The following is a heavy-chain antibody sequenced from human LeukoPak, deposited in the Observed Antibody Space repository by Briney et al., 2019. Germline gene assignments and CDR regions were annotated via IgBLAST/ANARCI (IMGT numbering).Heavy chain of an antibody. CDR1: GYTFTGYY. CDR2: INPSGGST. J-gene: IGHJ4*02. CDR3: ARAGFLEWLLD. V-gene: IGHV1-46*01. D-gene: IGHD3-3*01. Sequence: ASVKVSCKASGYTFTGYYMHWVRQAPGQGLEWMGIINPSGGSTSYAQKFQGRVTMTRDTSTSTVYMELSSLRSEDTAVYYCARAGFLEWLLDWGQGTLVTVSS.